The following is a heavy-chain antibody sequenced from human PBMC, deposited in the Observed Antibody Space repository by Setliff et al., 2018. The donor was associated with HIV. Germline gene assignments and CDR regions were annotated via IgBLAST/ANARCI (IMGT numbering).Heavy chain of an antibody. Sequence: GASVKVSCKASGYTFSNYVMQWVRQAPGQRLEWMGGIIPIFGTANYAQKFQGRVTITTDESTSTAYMELSSLRSEDTAVYYCARGQVVGYTYSGIELWGQGTLVTVSS. CDR1: GYTFSNYV. V-gene: IGHV1-69*05. D-gene: IGHD5-18*01. CDR3: ARGQVVGYTYSGIEL. J-gene: IGHJ4*02. CDR2: IIPIFGTA.